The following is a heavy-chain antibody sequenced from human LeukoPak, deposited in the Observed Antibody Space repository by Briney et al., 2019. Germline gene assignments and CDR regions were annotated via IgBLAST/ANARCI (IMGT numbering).Heavy chain of an antibody. CDR3: ARDVDYYDIVTGYYQHFGMDV. V-gene: IGHV3-53*01. CDR1: GFTFSNAW. D-gene: IGHD3-9*01. J-gene: IGHJ6*02. Sequence: GGSLRLSCAASGFTFSNAWMSWVRQAPGKGLEWVSTVYSGGSTYYADPVKGRFTISRDNSKNTLFLQMNSLRAEDTAVYYCARDVDYYDIVTGYYQHFGMDVWGQGTTVTVSS. CDR2: VYSGGST.